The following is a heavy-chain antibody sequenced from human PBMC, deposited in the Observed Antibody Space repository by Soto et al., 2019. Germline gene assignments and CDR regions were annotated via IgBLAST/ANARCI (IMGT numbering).Heavy chain of an antibody. V-gene: IGHV1-18*01. D-gene: IGHD4-17*01. CDR2: ISGYNGDT. CDR3: ARDSGNFGVWPYFFDR. CDR1: GYTFNNYG. J-gene: IGHJ4*02. Sequence: QVQLVQSGAEVKKPGASVKVSCKASGYTFNNYGISWVRQARGQGLEWMGWISGYNGDTDYAHNFKGRLTMTTDTSTSTAYMELRSLTSDATAVFFCARDSGNFGVWPYFFDRWGQGTLITVST.